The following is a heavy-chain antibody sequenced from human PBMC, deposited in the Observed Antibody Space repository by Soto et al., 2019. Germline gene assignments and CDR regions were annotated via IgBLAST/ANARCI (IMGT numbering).Heavy chain of an antibody. J-gene: IGHJ4*02. D-gene: IGHD3-16*01. Sequence: QVQLVESGGGVVQPGRSLRLSCAASGFTFSSYAMHWVRQAPGKGLEWVAVISYDGSNKYYADSVKGRFTISRDNSKNTLYLQMNSLRAEDTAVYYCARDGGDIDYRGQGTLVTVSS. CDR3: ARDGGDIDY. CDR2: ISYDGSNK. V-gene: IGHV3-30-3*01. CDR1: GFTFSSYA.